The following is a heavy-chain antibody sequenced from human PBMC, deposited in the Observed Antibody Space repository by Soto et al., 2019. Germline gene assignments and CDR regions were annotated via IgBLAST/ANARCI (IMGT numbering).Heavy chain of an antibody. V-gene: IGHV4-34*01. Sequence: QVQLQQWGAGLLKPSETLSLTCAVYGGSFSGYQWSWIRQTPGKGLEWIGEINDSGNINYNPSLKSRVSIFVDTAKKQISLKLGSVTAADTAVYYCARGLILWFGELSRRGGYYYYMGVWGKGTTVTVSS. CDR2: INDSGNI. CDR3: ARGLILWFGELSRRGGYYYYMGV. J-gene: IGHJ6*03. D-gene: IGHD3-10*01. CDR1: GGSFSGYQ.